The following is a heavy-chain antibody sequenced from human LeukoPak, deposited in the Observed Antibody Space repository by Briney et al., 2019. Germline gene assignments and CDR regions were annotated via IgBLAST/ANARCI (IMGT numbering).Heavy chain of an antibody. Sequence: GRSLRLSCAASAFTFSRYAMHWVRQAPGKGLEWVSSISSSSSYIYYADSVKGRFTISRDNAKNSLYLQMNSLRAEDTAVYYCARDDSSSWYDFWFDPWGQGTLVTVSS. V-gene: IGHV3-21*01. CDR2: ISSSSSYI. CDR3: ARDDSSSWYDFWFDP. J-gene: IGHJ5*02. CDR1: AFTFSRYA. D-gene: IGHD6-13*01.